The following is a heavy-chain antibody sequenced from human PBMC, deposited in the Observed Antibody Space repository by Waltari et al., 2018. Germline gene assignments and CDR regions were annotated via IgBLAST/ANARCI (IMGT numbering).Heavy chain of an antibody. Sequence: QVQLQESGPGLVKSPEPLSLTCHVSGGSPRRYYWGWDRQPPGKGLEGIGNIYYSGGTSYNPSLKSRVTVSVDMANNQVSLKLTSVTAADTAVYYCARDRNFYGMDVWGQGTTVTVSS. CDR3: ARDRNFYGMDV. V-gene: IGHV4-59*01. CDR2: IYYSGGT. CDR1: GGSPRRYY. J-gene: IGHJ6*02.